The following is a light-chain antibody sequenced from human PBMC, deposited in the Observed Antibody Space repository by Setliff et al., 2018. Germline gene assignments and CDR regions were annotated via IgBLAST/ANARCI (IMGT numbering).Light chain of an antibody. CDR3: SSYAGSNTPDV. CDR2: EVS. J-gene: IGLJ1*01. CDR1: SGDVGGYNY. V-gene: IGLV2-8*01. Sequence: QSVLTQPPSASGSPGQSVTISCTGTSGDVGGYNYVSWYQQHPGKAPKLMIYEVSKRPSGVPDRFSGSKSGNTASLTVSGLQAENEADYYCSSYAGSNTPDVFGTGTKVTVL.